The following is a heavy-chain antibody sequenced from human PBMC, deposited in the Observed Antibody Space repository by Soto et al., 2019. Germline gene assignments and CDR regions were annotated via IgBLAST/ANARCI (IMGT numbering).Heavy chain of an antibody. Sequence: GGSLRLSCAASGITVSSNYMSWVRQAPGKGLEWVSVIYSGGSTYYADSVKGRFTISRDNSKNTLYLQMSSLRAEDTAVYYCARGRVVRGVMVPRGGMDVWGQGTTVTVSS. CDR3: ARGRVVRGVMVPRGGMDV. CDR2: IYSGGST. D-gene: IGHD3-10*01. V-gene: IGHV3-53*01. J-gene: IGHJ6*02. CDR1: GITVSSNY.